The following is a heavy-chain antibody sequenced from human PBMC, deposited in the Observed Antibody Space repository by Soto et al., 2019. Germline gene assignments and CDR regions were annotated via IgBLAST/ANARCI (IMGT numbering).Heavy chain of an antibody. D-gene: IGHD2-15*01. CDR2: ISGSGGST. V-gene: IGHV3-23*01. J-gene: IGHJ2*01. Sequence: PGGSLRLSCAASGFTFSSYVMSWVRQAPGKGLEWVSAISGSGGSTYYADSVKGRFTISRDNSKNTLYLQINSRRAEDTAVYYCAKGSLPRYCIGGSCPRYFDLWGRGTLVTVSS. CDR1: GFTFSSYV. CDR3: AKGSLPRYCIGGSCPRYFDL.